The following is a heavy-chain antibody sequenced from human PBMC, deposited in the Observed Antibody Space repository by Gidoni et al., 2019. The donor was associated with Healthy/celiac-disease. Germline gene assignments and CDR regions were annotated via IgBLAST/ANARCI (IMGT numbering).Heavy chain of an antibody. CDR2: ISSSSSYI. D-gene: IGHD2-15*01. CDR1: GFTFRSYS. V-gene: IGHV3-21*01. J-gene: IGHJ4*02. CDR3: ARDVDCSGGSCYSGGLDY. Sequence: EVQLVESGGGLVKPGGSLRLSCAASGFTFRSYSMNWVRQAPGKGLEWCSSISSSSSYIYYADSVKGRFTSSRDNAKNSLYLQMNSLRAEDTAVYYCARDVDCSGGSCYSGGLDYWGQGTLVTVSS.